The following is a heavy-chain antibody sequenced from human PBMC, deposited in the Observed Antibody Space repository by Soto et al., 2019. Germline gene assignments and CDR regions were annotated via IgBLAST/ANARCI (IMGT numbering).Heavy chain of an antibody. CDR1: GDSISTGGYY. D-gene: IGHD2-15*01. CDR2: IYSSGTT. CDR3: ARVNRYGGNTRPPYTWFDP. J-gene: IGHJ5*02. Sequence: QVQLQESGPGLVKPSQTLSLTCIVSGDSISTGGYYWPWIRLHPGPGLEWIGHIYSSGTTSSNPSLRSRVAMSVDTSHNQFSLKLSSVTAADTAVYYCARVNRYGGNTRPPYTWFDPWGQGTLVTVSS. V-gene: IGHV4-31*03.